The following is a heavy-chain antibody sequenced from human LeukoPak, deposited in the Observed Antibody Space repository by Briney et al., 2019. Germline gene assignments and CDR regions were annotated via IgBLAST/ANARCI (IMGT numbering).Heavy chain of an antibody. D-gene: IGHD6-13*01. Sequence: PSETLSLTCTVSGGSISSYYWSWLRQPPGKGLEWIGYIYYSGSTNYNPSLKSRVTISVDTSKNQFSLKLSSVTAADTAVYYCARRGIAAAGYYYYYGMDVWGQGTTVTVSS. CDR1: GGSISSYY. CDR2: IYYSGST. V-gene: IGHV4-59*08. CDR3: ARRGIAAAGYYYYYGMDV. J-gene: IGHJ6*02.